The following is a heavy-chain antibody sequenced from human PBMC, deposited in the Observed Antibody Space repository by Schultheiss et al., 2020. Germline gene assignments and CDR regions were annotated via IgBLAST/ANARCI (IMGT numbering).Heavy chain of an antibody. CDR3: ARVGGTPPGYYYYGMDV. J-gene: IGHJ6*02. CDR1: GDSVSSNSAA. V-gene: IGHV6-1*01. CDR2: TYYRSKWYN. Sequence: SQTLSLTCAISGDSVSSNSAAWNWIRQSPSRGLEWLGRTYYRSKWYNDYAVSVKSRITINPDTSKNQFSLQLNSVTPEDTAVYYCARVGGTPPGYYYYGMDVWGQGTTVTVSS. D-gene: IGHD1-1*01.